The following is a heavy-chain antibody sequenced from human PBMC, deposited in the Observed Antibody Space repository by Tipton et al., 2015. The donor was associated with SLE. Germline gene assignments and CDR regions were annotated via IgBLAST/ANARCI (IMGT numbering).Heavy chain of an antibody. J-gene: IGHJ5*02. CDR1: GGSFSGYY. CDR3: ARGDRGVLLPHYWFDP. D-gene: IGHD3-16*01. V-gene: IGHV4-34*01. CDR2: INHSGST. Sequence: TLSLTCAVYGGSFSGYYWSWIRQPPGKGLEWIGEINHSGSTNYNPSLKSRVTISVDTSKNQFSLKLSSETAADTAVYYCARGDRGVLLPHYWFDPWGQGTLVTVSS.